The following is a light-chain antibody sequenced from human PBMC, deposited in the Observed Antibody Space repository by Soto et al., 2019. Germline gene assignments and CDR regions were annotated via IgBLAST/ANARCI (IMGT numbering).Light chain of an antibody. CDR3: KSYAGRNPYV. CDR2: EAV. CDR1: KSDIGVYDF. V-gene: IGLV2-8*01. J-gene: IGLJ1*01. Sequence: SALTQPPSASGSPGQSVPISFTGTKSDIGVYDFVSWYQHPPGKAPRLIIYEAVQRPSGVPDRFSGSKSGNTASLTVSGLQAADEADYFCKSYAGRNPYVSGSGTKVT.